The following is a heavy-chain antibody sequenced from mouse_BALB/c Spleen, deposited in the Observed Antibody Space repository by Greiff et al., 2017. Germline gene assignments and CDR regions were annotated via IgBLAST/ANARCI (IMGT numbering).Heavy chain of an antibody. CDR1: GFTFTDYY. CDR2: IRNKANGYTT. V-gene: IGHV7-3*02. CDR3: AREDSYFDY. J-gene: IGHJ2*01. Sequence: DVKLVESGGGLVQPGGSLRLSCATSGFTFTDYYMSWVRQPPGKALEWLGFIRNKANGYTTEYSASVKGRFTISRDNSQSILYLQMNTLRAEDSATYYCAREDSYFDYWGQGTTLTVSS.